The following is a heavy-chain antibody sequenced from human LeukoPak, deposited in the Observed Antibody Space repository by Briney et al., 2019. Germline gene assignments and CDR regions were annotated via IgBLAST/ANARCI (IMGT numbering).Heavy chain of an antibody. CDR3: VKGSSAWGRYYFDF. J-gene: IGHJ4*02. CDR1: GFIFNKNW. Sequence: GGSLRLSCAASGFIFNKNWMSWVRQAPGKGLEWVAGMLSGGGDDKHYADSVQGRFTISRENSKNTLFLQVNSLRAEDTAVYYCVKGSSAWGRYYFDFWGQGTLVAVSS. CDR2: MLSGGGDDK. V-gene: IGHV3-23*01. D-gene: IGHD2-2*01.